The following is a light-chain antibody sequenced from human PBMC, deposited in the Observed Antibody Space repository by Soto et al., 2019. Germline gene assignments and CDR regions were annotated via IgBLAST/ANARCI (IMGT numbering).Light chain of an antibody. CDR1: QSVSSSY. V-gene: IGKV3-20*01. CDR2: GAS. CDR3: QQYGSSPPTT. J-gene: IGKJ4*01. Sequence: IVLTQSPGTLSLSPGERATLSCRASQSVSSSYLAWYQQKPGQAPRLLIYGASSRATGIPDRFSGSGPGTDFTLTISRLEPEDFAVYYCQQYGSSPPTTFGGGTKVEIK.